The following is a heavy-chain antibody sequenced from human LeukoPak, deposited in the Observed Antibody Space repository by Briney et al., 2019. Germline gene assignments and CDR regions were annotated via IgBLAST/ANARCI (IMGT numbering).Heavy chain of an antibody. J-gene: IGHJ4*02. V-gene: IGHV4-4*07. CDR3: ARGSDDFWSGYSPSY. D-gene: IGHD3-3*01. Sequence: SETLSLTCTVSGGSISSFYWNWIRQSAGKGLEWIGRINTSGRTNYNPSLMSRVTMSVDTSKNQFSLKLSSVTAADTAVYYCARGSDDFWSGYSPSYWGQGTLVTVSS. CDR2: INTSGRT. CDR1: GGSISSFY.